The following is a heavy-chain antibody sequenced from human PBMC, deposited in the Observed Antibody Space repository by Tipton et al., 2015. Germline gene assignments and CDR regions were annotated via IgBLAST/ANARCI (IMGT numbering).Heavy chain of an antibody. J-gene: IGHJ4*02. Sequence: TLSLTCTVSGGSISSHYWSWIRQSPGKGLEWIGYISYSGTTNYNPSLKSRVTISVDTSKTQFSLKMSSVTASDTAVYYCARARGRHGGLFDSWGQGTLVTVSS. CDR1: GGSISSHY. CDR3: ARARGRHGGLFDS. D-gene: IGHD4-23*01. V-gene: IGHV4-59*11. CDR2: ISYSGTT.